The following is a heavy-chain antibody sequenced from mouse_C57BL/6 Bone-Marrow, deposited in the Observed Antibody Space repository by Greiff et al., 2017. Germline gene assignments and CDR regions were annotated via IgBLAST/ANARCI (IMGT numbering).Heavy chain of an antibody. CDR2: ISYDGSN. D-gene: IGHD2-1*01. CDR3: ARYYGNFDY. J-gene: IGHJ2*01. V-gene: IGHV3-6*01. CDR1: GYSITSGYY. Sequence: EVQVVESGPGLVKPSQSLSLTCSVTGYSITSGYYWNWIRQFPGNKLEWMGYISYDGSNNYNPSLKNRISITRDTSKNQFFLKLNSVTTEDTATYYCARYYGNFDYWGQGTTLTVSS.